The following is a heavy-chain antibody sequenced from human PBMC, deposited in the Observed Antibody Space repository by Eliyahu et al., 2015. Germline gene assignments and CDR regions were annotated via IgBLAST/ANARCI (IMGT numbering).Heavy chain of an antibody. CDR3: ARLTYYYDSSGYYRLYYFDY. CDR1: GYPFSVXX. Sequence: QVQLVQSGAEVKKPGASVKVSCKTSGYPFSVXXINWVRQATGQGLEWMGWMNPNSGNTGYAQKFQGRVTMTSNTSIGTSYMELSSLRSEDTAVYYCARLTYYYDSSGYYRLYYFDYWGQGTLVTVSS. D-gene: IGHD3-22*01. J-gene: IGHJ4*02. V-gene: IGHV1-8*01. CDR2: MNPNSGNT.